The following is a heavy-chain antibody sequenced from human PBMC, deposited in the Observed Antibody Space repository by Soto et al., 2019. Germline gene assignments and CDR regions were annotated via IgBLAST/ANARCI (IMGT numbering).Heavy chain of an antibody. J-gene: IGHJ6*03. CDR1: GYTFTSYA. Sequence: ASVKVSCKASGYTFTSYAMNWVRQAPGQGLEWMGWINTNTGNPTYAQGFTGRFVFSLDTSVSTAYLQISSLKAEDTAVYYCARDRRDFWSGYYYYYYMDVWGKGTTVTVSS. V-gene: IGHV7-4-1*02. CDR2: INTNTGNP. CDR3: ARDRRDFWSGYYYYYYMDV. D-gene: IGHD3-3*01.